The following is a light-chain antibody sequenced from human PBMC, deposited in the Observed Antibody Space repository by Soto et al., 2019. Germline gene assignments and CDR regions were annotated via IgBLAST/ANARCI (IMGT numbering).Light chain of an antibody. CDR2: SDN. Sequence: QSVLTQPPSASGTPGQRVTISCSGSSSNIGSNTVNWYQQLPGTAPKVLIYSDNQRPSGVPDRFSGSKSGTSASLAISGLQSDDEADYYCAAWDDSLNGWVFGGGTKVTVL. CDR3: AAWDDSLNGWV. CDR1: SSNIGSNT. V-gene: IGLV1-44*01. J-gene: IGLJ3*02.